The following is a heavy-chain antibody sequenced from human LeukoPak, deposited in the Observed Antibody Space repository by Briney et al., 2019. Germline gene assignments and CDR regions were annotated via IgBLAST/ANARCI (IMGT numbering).Heavy chain of an antibody. D-gene: IGHD6-19*01. CDR2: ISNNGSYT. CDR3: ARSRGAGPGAYFDY. J-gene: IGHJ4*02. CDR1: LFTFSDEY. V-gene: IGHV3-11*03. Sequence: GGALRLSFAASLFTFSDEYMSWIRQAPGKGLEGVSHISNNGSYTNYADSLKGRFTLSREKAKKSLYLQMNSLRAEDTAVYYCARSRGAGPGAYFDYWGEGTLITVS.